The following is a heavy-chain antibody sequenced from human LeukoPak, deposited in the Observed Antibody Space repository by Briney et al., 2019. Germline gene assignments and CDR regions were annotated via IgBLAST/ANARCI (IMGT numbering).Heavy chain of an antibody. CDR3: TTDPDDSSGYYLDY. Sequence: GGSLRLSCAASGFTFSNAWMSWVRQAQGKGLEWVGRIKSKTDGGTTDYAAPVKGRFTISRDDSKNTLYLQMNSLKTEDTAVYYCTTDPDDSSGYYLDYWGQGTLVTVSS. V-gene: IGHV3-15*01. D-gene: IGHD3-22*01. CDR2: IKSKTDGGTT. CDR1: GFTFSNAW. J-gene: IGHJ4*02.